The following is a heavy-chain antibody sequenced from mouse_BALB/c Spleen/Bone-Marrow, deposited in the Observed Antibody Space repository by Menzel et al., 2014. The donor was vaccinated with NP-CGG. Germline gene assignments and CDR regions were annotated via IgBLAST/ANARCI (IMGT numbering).Heavy chain of an antibody. CDR2: INPSTGYA. J-gene: IGHJ2*01. CDR3: ARDY. CDR1: GYTFTDTW. Sequence: VQGVESGPELAKPGASVKMSCKASGYTFTDTWIHWIKQRPGQGLEWIGYINPSTGYAEYNQNFKDKATLTVDKSSSTAYMQLSSLTSEDSAVYYCARDYGGQGTTLTVSS. V-gene: IGHV1-7*01.